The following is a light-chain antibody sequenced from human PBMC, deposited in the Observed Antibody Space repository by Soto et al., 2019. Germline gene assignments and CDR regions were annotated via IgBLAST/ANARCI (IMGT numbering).Light chain of an antibody. CDR3: QQLHTYPYT. J-gene: IGKJ2*01. CDR1: QGISSY. V-gene: IGKV1-9*01. Sequence: DIQLTQSRSFLSASVGDRVTITCRASQGISSYLAWFQQKPGEAPNLLIYDASVMQSGVPSRFSGGGSGSEFTLTISSLQPEDFATYYCQQLHTYPYTFGQGTKLEIK. CDR2: DAS.